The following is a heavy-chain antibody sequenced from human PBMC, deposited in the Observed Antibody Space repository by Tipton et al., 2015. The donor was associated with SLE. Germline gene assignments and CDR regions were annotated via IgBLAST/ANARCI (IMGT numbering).Heavy chain of an antibody. J-gene: IGHJ6*02. CDR3: ARVRVYYDDSSPYGMDV. CDR1: GGSINNTSSY. V-gene: IGHV4-39*07. D-gene: IGHD3-10*01. Sequence: TLSLTCTVSGGSINNTSSYWSWIRQPPGKGLEWIGEINQSGIDQSGSTYYNPSLKSRVTISVDTSKNQVSLKVASLTAADTAVYYCARVRVYYDDSSPYGMDVWGQGTTVTVSS. CDR2: INQSGIDQSGST.